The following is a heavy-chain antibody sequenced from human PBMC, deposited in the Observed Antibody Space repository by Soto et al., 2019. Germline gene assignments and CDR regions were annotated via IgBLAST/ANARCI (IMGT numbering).Heavy chain of an antibody. J-gene: IGHJ6*02. CDR3: ARDRGSFGNRMDV. D-gene: IGHD3-10*01. V-gene: IGHV1-18*04. CDR2: ISAYNGNT. CDR1: RCTFTSYG. Sequence: ASVTVSRMASRCTFTSYGIRWVRQAPGQGLEWMGWISAYNGNTNDAQKLQGRVTMTTDTSKSTAYMELRSLRSDDTAVYYCARDRGSFGNRMDVWGQGTTVTVS.